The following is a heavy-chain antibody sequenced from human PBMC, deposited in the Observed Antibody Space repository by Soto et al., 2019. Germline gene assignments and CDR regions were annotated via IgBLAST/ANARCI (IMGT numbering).Heavy chain of an antibody. Sequence: QVQLVQSGAEVKKPGASVKVSCKASGYTFTGYYMHWVRQAPGQGLEWMGWINPNSGGTNYAQKFQGWVTMTRDTSISTAYMELSRLRSDDTAVYYCVRDGYCSGGSCNPNYGMDVWGQGTTVTVSS. CDR1: GYTFTGYY. V-gene: IGHV1-2*04. D-gene: IGHD2-15*01. CDR2: INPNSGGT. CDR3: VRDGYCSGGSCNPNYGMDV. J-gene: IGHJ6*02.